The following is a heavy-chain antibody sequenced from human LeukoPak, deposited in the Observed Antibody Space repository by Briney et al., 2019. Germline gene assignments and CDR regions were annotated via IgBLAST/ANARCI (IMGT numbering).Heavy chain of an antibody. Sequence: ASVKVSCKASGYTFTTYYMLWMRQAPGQGPEWMGIINPRGGSTDYSQKFQGRITMTSDTSTSTVYMELSSLRSDDTAVYYCARDLPKTGYVGAFDIWGQGTMVTVSS. CDR2: INPRGGST. V-gene: IGHV1-46*01. J-gene: IGHJ3*02. CDR1: GYTFTTYY. CDR3: ARDLPKTGYVGAFDI. D-gene: IGHD5-12*01.